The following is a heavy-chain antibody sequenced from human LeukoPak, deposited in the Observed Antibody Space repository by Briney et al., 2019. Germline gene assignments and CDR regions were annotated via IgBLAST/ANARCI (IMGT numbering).Heavy chain of an antibody. CDR1: GGSFSGYY. D-gene: IGHD3-10*01. V-gene: IGHV4-34*01. CDR3: ARGSVAAYGYFDY. CDR2: INHSGST. Sequence: PSETLSLTCAVYGGSFSGYYWSWIRQPPGKGLEWIGEINHSGSTNYNPSHKSRVTISVDTSKNQFSLKLSSVTAADTAVYYCARGSVAAYGYFDYWGQGTLVTVSS. J-gene: IGHJ4*02.